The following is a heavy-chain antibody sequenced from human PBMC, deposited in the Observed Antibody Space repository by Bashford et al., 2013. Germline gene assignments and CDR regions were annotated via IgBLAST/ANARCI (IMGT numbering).Heavy chain of an antibody. CDR1: GYTFTSYG. D-gene: IGHD3-3*01. CDR2: ISAYNGNT. Sequence: ASVKVSCKASGYTFTSYGISWVRQAPGQGLEWMGWISAYNGNTNYAQKLQGRVTMTTDTSTSTAYMELRSLRSDDTAVYYCARDPLYYDFWSGYYNYYYYGMDVWGQGTTVTVSS. V-gene: IGHV1-18*01. CDR3: ARDPLYYDFWSGYYNYYYYGMDV. J-gene: IGHJ6*02.